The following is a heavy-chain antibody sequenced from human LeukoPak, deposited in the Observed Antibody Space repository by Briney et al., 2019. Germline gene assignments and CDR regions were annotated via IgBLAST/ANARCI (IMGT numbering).Heavy chain of an antibody. V-gene: IGHV7-4-1*02. CDR2: INPNTGKP. CDR3: ARAYQPLGGLSLPDY. Sequence: ASVKVSCKASGYSFTTYAMNWLRQAPGQGLEWMGWINPNTGKPTYAPGFTGRFVFSLDTYVSTEYLQISGLKADDTAVYYCARAYQPLGGLSLPDYWGQGTLVSVSS. CDR1: GYSFTTYA. J-gene: IGHJ4*02. D-gene: IGHD3-16*02.